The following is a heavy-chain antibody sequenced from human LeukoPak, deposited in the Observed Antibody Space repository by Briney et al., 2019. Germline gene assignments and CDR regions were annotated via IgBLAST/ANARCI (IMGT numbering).Heavy chain of an antibody. CDR2: ISYDGSNK. Sequence: SGGSLRLSCAASGFTFSSYAMHWARQAPGKGLEWVAVISYDGSNKYYADSVKGRFTISRDNSKNTLYLQMNSLRAEDTAVYYCARAPGYSSGWYYFDYWGQGTLVTVSS. CDR3: ARAPGYSSGWYYFDY. J-gene: IGHJ4*02. V-gene: IGHV3-30*04. D-gene: IGHD6-19*01. CDR1: GFTFSSYA.